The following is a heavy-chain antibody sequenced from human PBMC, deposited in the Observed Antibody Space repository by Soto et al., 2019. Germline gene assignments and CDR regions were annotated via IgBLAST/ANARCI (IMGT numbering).Heavy chain of an antibody. J-gene: IGHJ4*02. CDR2: IKSKIDGGTT. Sequence: EVQLVESGGGLVKPGGSLRLSCAASGFTFSNAWMSWVRQAPGKGLEWVGRIKSKIDGGTTDYAAPVKGIFTISRDDSKNTLSLQMNSLKIEDTAVYYCTTDSAGPFDFWGQGTLVTVSS. V-gene: IGHV3-15*01. CDR3: TTDSAGPFDF. CDR1: GFTFSNAW.